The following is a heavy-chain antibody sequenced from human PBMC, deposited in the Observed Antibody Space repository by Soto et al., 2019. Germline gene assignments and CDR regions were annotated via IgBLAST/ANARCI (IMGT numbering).Heavy chain of an antibody. CDR2: ISGSGDRT. CDR1: GITISNYP. J-gene: IGHJ4*02. V-gene: IGHV3-23*01. D-gene: IGHD3-22*01. CDR3: VKDDGGYPSTAPQ. Sequence: EVQLLESGGGLVQPGGSLRLSCAASGITISNYPMSWVRQAPGKGLDWVSGISGSGDRTYYADSAKGRFYISKDISKNSLSLQLNSLGVEDTPVYFCVKDDGGYPSTAPQWGQGTLVTVSS.